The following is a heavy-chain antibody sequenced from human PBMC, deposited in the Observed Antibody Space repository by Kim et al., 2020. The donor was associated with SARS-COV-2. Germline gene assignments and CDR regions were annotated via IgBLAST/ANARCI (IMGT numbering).Heavy chain of an antibody. V-gene: IGHV3-30-3*01. Sequence: GGSLRLSCAASGFTFSSYAMHWVRQAPGKGLEWVAVISYDGSNKYYADSVKGRFTISRDNSKNTLYLQMNSLRAEDTAVYYCARGVQQLVPLGNWFDPWGQGTLVTVSS. CDR1: GFTFSSYA. CDR3: ARGVQQLVPLGNWFDP. J-gene: IGHJ5*02. D-gene: IGHD6-6*01. CDR2: ISYDGSNK.